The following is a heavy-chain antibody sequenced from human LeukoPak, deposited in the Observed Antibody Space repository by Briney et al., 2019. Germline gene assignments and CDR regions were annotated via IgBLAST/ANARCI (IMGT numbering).Heavy chain of an antibody. J-gene: IGHJ6*03. D-gene: IGHD1-26*01. V-gene: IGHV1-8*01. CDR1: GYTFTSSD. Sequence: ASVKVSCKASGYTFTSSDINWVRQATGQGLEWMGWMNPNSGNTGYAQKFQGRVTMTRNTSISTAYMELSSLRSEDTAVYYCARVATLRVYYYYMDVWGKGTTVTVSS. CDR3: ARVATLRVYYYYMDV. CDR2: MNPNSGNT.